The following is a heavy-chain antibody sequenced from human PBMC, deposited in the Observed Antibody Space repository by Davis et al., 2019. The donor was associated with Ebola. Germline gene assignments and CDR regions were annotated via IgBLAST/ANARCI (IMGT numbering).Heavy chain of an antibody. Sequence: GESLKISCAASGFTFSSYWMHWVRQAPGKGLVWVSRINSDGSSTSYADSVKGRFTISRDNAKNTLYLQMNSLRAEDTAVYYCARAYNWNYGGGWFYPWGQGTLVTVSS. CDR3: ARAYNWNYGGGWFYP. J-gene: IGHJ5*02. CDR2: INSDGSST. D-gene: IGHD1-7*01. CDR1: GFTFSSYW. V-gene: IGHV3-74*01.